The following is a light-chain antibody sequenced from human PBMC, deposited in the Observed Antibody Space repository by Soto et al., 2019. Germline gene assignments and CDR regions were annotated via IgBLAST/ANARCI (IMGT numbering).Light chain of an antibody. J-gene: IGLJ2*01. CDR1: SSDVGGYNY. Sequence: QSALTQPASVSGSPRQSITISCTGTSSDVGGYNYVSWYQQHPGKAPKVIIYEVSNRPSGGSSRFSGSKSGDTASLTISGLQAEDEADYYCSSYTSSSTFVLFGGGTKLTVL. CDR3: SSYTSSSTFVL. V-gene: IGLV2-14*01. CDR2: EVS.